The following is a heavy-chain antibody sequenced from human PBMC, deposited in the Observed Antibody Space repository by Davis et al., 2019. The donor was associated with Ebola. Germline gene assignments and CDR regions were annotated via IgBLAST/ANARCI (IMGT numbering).Heavy chain of an antibody. D-gene: IGHD3-10*01. CDR2: ISSSSSYI. J-gene: IGHJ4*02. CDR3: ARERMVQGVGEFDY. Sequence: GGSLRLSCAASGFTFSSYSMNWVRQAPGQGLEWVSSISSSSSYIYYADSVKGRFTISRDNAKNSLYLQMNSLRAEDTAVYYCARERMVQGVGEFDYWGQGTLVTVSS. V-gene: IGHV3-21*01. CDR1: GFTFSSYS.